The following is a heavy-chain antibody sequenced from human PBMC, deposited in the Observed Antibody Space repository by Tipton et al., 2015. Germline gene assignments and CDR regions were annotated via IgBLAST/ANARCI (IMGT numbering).Heavy chain of an antibody. V-gene: IGHV1-24*01. CDR2: LDPEEGET. D-gene: IGHD6-13*01. CDR1: RQTLNELA. Sequence: QVQLVQSGAEVKKPGASVRVSCKVSRQTLNELAIHWVRQAPGKGLEWVGGLDPEEGETFYAQKFQGRVTMTEETSSDTAYMELSSLTSEDTAVYYCVRFRYSSKWHTFDYWGQGTLVTVSP. J-gene: IGHJ4*02. CDR3: VRFRYSSKWHTFDY.